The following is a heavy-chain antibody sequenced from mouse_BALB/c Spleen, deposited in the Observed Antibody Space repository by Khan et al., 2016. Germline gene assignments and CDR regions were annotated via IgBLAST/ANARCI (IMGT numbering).Heavy chain of an antibody. J-gene: IGHJ1*01. D-gene: IGHD1-1*02. CDR1: GFTFSDYY. CDR3: ARTYGNYGYFDV. CDR2: ISDCGAYT. V-gene: IGHV5-4*02. Sequence: EVELVESGGGLVKPGGSLKLSCAASGFTFSDYYMYWVRQTPEKRLEWVATISDCGAYTYYPDSVQGRFTISRDNAKNNLYLQMSSLKSEDTAMYYCARTYGNYGYFDVWGAGTTVTVSS.